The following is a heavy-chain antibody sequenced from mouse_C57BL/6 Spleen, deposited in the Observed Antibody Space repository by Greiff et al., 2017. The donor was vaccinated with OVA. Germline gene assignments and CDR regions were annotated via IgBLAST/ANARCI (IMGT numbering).Heavy chain of an antibody. D-gene: IGHD1-1*01. V-gene: IGHV3-6*01. CDR2: ISYDGSN. CDR1: GYSITSGYY. Sequence: EESGPGLVKPSQSLSLTCSVTGYSITSGYYWNWIRQFPGNKLEWMGYISYDGSNNYNPSLKNRISITRDTSKNQFFLKLNSVTTEDTATYYCARGNYYGSSRDWFAYWGQGTLVTVSA. J-gene: IGHJ3*01. CDR3: ARGNYYGSSRDWFAY.